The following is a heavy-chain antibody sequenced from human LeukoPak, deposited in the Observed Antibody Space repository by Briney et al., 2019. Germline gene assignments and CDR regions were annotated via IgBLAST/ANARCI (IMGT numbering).Heavy chain of an antibody. CDR2: INHSGST. CDR3: TRVSAKPTYGSGSSIDY. CDR1: GGSFSGYY. J-gene: IGHJ4*02. V-gene: IGHV4-34*01. Sequence: SETLSLTCAVYGGSFSGYYWSWIRQPPGKGLEWIGEINHSGSTNYSPSLKSRVTISVDTSKNQFSLKLSSVTAADTAVYYCTRVSAKPTYGSGSSIDYWGQGTLVTVSS. D-gene: IGHD3-10*01.